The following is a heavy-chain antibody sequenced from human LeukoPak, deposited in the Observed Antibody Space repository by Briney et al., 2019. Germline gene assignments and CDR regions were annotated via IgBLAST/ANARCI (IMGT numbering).Heavy chain of an antibody. V-gene: IGHV1-2*02. D-gene: IGHD2-15*01. Sequence: ASVKVSCKASGYTFTGYYMHWVRQAPGQGLEWMGWINPNSGGTNYAQKLQGRVTMTRDTSISTAYMELSRLRSDDTAVYYCARHHIGYCSGGSCTPYWGQGTLVTVSS. J-gene: IGHJ4*02. CDR3: ARHHIGYCSGGSCTPY. CDR2: INPNSGGT. CDR1: GYTFTGYY.